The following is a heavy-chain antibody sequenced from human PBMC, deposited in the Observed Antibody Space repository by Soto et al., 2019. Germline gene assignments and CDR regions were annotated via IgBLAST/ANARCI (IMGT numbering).Heavy chain of an antibody. V-gene: IGHV4-4*02. CDR3: ARSPVAGTTNAFDI. J-gene: IGHJ3*02. Sequence: PSETLSLTCAVSSGSISSSNWWSWVRQPPGKGLEWIGEIYHSGSTNYNPSLKSRVTISVDKSKNQFSLKLSSVTAADTAVYYCARSPVAGTTNAFDIWGQGTMVTVS. CDR1: SGSISSSNW. D-gene: IGHD6-19*01. CDR2: IYHSGST.